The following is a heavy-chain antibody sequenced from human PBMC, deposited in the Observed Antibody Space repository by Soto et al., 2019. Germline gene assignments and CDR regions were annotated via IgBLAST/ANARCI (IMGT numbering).Heavy chain of an antibody. Sequence: QVQLQESAPGLVKPSETLSLTCTVSGASLSDYYGSWLRQSPGKGLEHIGYIHYSGSANYNPSHESRVTISLDRSNNRCSLRLSSVTAADTAIYYCARSGHTFGGVVWGQGILVTVSS. D-gene: IGHD3-16*01. V-gene: IGHV4-59*13. CDR3: ARSGHTFGGVV. J-gene: IGHJ4*02. CDR1: GASLSDYY. CDR2: IHYSGSA.